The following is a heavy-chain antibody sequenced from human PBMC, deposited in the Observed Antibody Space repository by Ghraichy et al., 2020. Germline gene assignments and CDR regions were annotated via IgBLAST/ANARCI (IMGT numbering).Heavy chain of an antibody. CDR2: VYYSGST. CDR3: AGPDGRKFDY. V-gene: IGHV4-59*08. CDR1: GGSISSYY. Sequence: SETLSLTCTVSGGSISSYYWSWIRQPPGKGLEWIGHVYYSGSTNYNPSLKSRVTISVDTSKNQFSLKLSSVTAADTAVYYCAGPDGRKFDYWGQGTLVTVSS. D-gene: IGHD5-24*01. J-gene: IGHJ4*02.